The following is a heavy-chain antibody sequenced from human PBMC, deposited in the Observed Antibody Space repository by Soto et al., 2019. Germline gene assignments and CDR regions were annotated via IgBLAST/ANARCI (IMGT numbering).Heavy chain of an antibody. CDR3: ARGRYWNLKGVDY. CDR1: GGTFSSYA. J-gene: IGHJ4*02. V-gene: IGHV1-69*12. CDR2: IIPIFGTA. Sequence: QVQLVQSGAEVKKPGSSVKVSCKASGGTFSSYAISWVRQAPGQGLEWMGGIIPIFGTANYAQKFPGRVTLTADESTSPAYMELRSLRSEDTAVYYCARGRYWNLKGVDYWGQGTLVTVSS. D-gene: IGHD1-1*01.